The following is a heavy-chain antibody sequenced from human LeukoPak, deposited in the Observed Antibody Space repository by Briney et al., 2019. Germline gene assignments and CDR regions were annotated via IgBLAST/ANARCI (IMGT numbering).Heavy chain of an antibody. CDR2: IRYDGSNK. D-gene: IGHD1-26*01. J-gene: IGHJ4*02. Sequence: GGSLRLSCAASGFTFSSYGMHWVRQAPGKGLEWVAFIRYDGSNKYYADSVKGRFTISRDNSKNSLYLQMNSLRAEDTALYYCAKDLNSGSYYFDYWGQGTLVTVSS. V-gene: IGHV3-30*02. CDR1: GFTFSSYG. CDR3: AKDLNSGSYYFDY.